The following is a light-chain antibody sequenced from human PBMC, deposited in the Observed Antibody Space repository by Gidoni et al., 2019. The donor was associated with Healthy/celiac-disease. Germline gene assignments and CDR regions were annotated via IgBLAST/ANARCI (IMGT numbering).Light chain of an antibody. CDR1: QSGSSSY. Sequence: IVLTPSPGTLSLSPGERATLSCRASQSGSSSYLACYQQKHGQAPRLLIYGASRRATGIPDRLSGSGSGKDFTLTISRLEPEDFAVDYCQQYGSSPPWTFGQGTKVEIK. V-gene: IGKV3-20*01. CDR3: QQYGSSPPWT. J-gene: IGKJ1*01. CDR2: GAS.